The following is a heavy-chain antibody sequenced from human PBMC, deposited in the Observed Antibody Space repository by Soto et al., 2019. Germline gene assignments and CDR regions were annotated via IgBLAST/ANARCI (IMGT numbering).Heavy chain of an antibody. CDR1: SGSFSGYY. J-gene: IGHJ6*02. CDR3: ARSGPSLVPAAIGSLYYYYGMDV. CDR2: ICQSGNT. V-gene: IGHV4-34*01. Sequence: KSSETLSLTCSIDSGSFSGYYWSWIRQPPGKGLEWIGEICQSGNTNYSPSLKSRLTISVDTSKNQFTLQLSSVYAADTAVYYCARSGPSLVPAAIGSLYYYYGMDVWGQGTTVTVSS. D-gene: IGHD2-2*01.